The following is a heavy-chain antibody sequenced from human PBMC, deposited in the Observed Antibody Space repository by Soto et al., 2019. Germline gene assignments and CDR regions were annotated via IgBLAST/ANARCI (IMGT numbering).Heavy chain of an antibody. CDR1: GGSFGGYY. V-gene: IGHV4-30-2*01. J-gene: IGHJ6*02. Sequence: SETLSLTCAVYGGSFGGYYGRWIRQPPGKGLEWIGYIYHSGSTYYNPSLKSRVTISVDRSTTQFSLKLSSVTAADTAVYYSARVRGSGRQGYYYYGMDVWGQGTTVTVSS. D-gene: IGHD3-10*01. CDR2: IYHSGST. CDR3: ARVRGSGRQGYYYYGMDV.